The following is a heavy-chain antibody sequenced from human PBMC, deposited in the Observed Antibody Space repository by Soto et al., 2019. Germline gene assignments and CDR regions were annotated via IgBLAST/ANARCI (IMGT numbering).Heavy chain of an antibody. CDR3: ATAPGYWDGSPFDF. CDR2: VASKPEGYTT. Sequence: PGGSLRLSCAASGYTFSDTAIHWVRQAPGKGLEWVGRVASKPEGYTTTYGASVKGRFTISRDESQNTLYLQINSLQIEDTAVYYCATAPGYWDGSPFDFWGQGTLVTVSS. CDR1: GYTFSDTA. D-gene: IGHD3-22*01. V-gene: IGHV3-73*01. J-gene: IGHJ4*02.